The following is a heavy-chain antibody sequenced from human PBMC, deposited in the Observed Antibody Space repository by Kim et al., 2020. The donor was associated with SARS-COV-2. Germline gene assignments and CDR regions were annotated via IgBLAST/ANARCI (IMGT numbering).Heavy chain of an antibody. CDR1: GFTFNDYA. V-gene: IGHV3-30*04. CDR2: ISYDGSNK. D-gene: IGHD3-10*02. Sequence: GGSLRLSCAASGFTFNDYAMHWVRQAPGKGLEWVAVISYDGSNKDYADSVKGRFTISRDNTKNTLYLQMNSLRAEDTAVYYCARGCSGSYSWFDYWGQGTLVTVSS. CDR3: ARGCSGSYSWFDY. J-gene: IGHJ4*02.